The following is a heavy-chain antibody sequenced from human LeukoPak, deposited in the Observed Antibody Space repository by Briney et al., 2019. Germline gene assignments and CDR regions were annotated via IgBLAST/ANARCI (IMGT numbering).Heavy chain of an antibody. Sequence: GGSLRLSCAASGFTFSDHYMDWVRQAPGKGLEWVGRTRNKANSYTTEYAASVKGRFTVSRDDSKNSLYLQMNSLKTEDTAVYYCARERVGSGWAYYHYYGMDVWGQGTTVTVSS. V-gene: IGHV3-72*01. J-gene: IGHJ6*02. CDR1: GFTFSDHY. D-gene: IGHD6-19*01. CDR3: ARERVGSGWAYYHYYGMDV. CDR2: TRNKANSYTT.